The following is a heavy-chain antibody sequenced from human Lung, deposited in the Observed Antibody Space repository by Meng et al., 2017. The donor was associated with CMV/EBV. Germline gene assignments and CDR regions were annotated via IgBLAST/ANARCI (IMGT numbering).Heavy chain of an antibody. CDR2: IIPIFGTA. CDR3: ARIGLCSGTTCYTGDYSSRHFDY. V-gene: IGHV1-69*05. Sequence: ISGGRQAPGQGLEWMGGIIPIFGTANYAQNFQGRVTITTDESRSTAYMELSSLRSEDTAVYYCARIGLCSGTTCYTGDYSSRHFDYWGQGTLVTVSS. J-gene: IGHJ4*02. D-gene: IGHD2-2*02.